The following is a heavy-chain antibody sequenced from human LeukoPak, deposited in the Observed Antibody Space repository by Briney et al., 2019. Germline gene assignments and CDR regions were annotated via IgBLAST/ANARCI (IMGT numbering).Heavy chain of an antibody. CDR3: AKDIRGYCSSTSCARAFDI. J-gene: IGHJ3*02. Sequence: GGSLRLSCAASGFTFSSCAMHWVRQAPGKGLEYVSVISSNGGSTYYSNSVKGRFTISKDNSKNTLYLQMNSLRAEDTAVYYCAKDIRGYCSSTSCARAFDIWGQGTMVTVSS. CDR1: GFTFSSCA. CDR2: ISSNGGST. V-gene: IGHV3-64*01. D-gene: IGHD2-2*01.